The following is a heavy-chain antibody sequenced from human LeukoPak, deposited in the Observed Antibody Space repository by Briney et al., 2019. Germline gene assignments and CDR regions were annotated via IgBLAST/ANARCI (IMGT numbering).Heavy chain of an antibody. CDR1: GFTFSNYG. Sequence: GGSLRLSCAVSGFTFSNYGMSWVRQAPGKGLEWVSGISGRGGSTNYADSVKGRFTISRDNSKNTLYLQMNSLRAEDTAVYYCAREYNSDYGDYYYGMDVWGQGTTVTVSS. CDR3: AREYNSDYGDYYYGMDV. D-gene: IGHD6-25*01. V-gene: IGHV3-23*01. J-gene: IGHJ6*02. CDR2: ISGRGGST.